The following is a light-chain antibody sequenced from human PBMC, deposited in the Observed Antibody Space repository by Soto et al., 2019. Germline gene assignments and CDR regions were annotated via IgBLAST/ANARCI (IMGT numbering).Light chain of an antibody. CDR3: MQGTFWPWT. J-gene: IGKJ1*01. V-gene: IGKV2-30*01. Sequence: DVVMTQSPLSLPVTLGQPASISCSSSQILVDRDGKTYFNWYQWRPGQPPRRLIYKISYRDSGVPGKFSGRGSGTCFTLQIRRVEADDGGFCYCMQGTFWPWTFGRGTKVEVK. CDR1: QILVDRDGKTY. CDR2: KIS.